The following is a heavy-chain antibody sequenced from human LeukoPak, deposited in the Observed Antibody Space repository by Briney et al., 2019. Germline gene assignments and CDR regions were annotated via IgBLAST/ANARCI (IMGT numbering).Heavy chain of an antibody. Sequence: GGSLRLSCAASGFTFRSYAMSWVRQAPGKGLEWVSTISGSGGSTYYADSVKGRFTISKDSSKNTLYLQTNSLRVEDTAVYYCAKRITIFGSYYYGMDVWGQGSTVTVSS. V-gene: IGHV3-23*01. CDR1: GFTFRSYA. CDR3: AKRITIFGSYYYGMDV. D-gene: IGHD3-3*01. J-gene: IGHJ6*02. CDR2: ISGSGGST.